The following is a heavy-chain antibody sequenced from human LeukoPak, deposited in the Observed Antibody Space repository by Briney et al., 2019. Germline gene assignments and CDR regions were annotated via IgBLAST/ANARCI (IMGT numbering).Heavy chain of an antibody. CDR1: GFIVSSYY. Sequence: PGGSLRLSCAASGFIVSSYYLSWVRQAPGKGLEWVSAIYSGGSTYYAESVKGRFTISRDNSKNTLYLQMNSLRAEDTAVYHCARDRAMGKYYFDYWGQGTLVTVSS. CDR2: IYSGGST. V-gene: IGHV3-53*01. J-gene: IGHJ4*02. CDR3: ARDRAMGKYYFDY. D-gene: IGHD5-18*01.